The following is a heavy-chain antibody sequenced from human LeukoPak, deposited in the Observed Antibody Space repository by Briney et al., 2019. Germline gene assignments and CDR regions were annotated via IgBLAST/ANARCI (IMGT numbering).Heavy chain of an antibody. J-gene: IGHJ4*02. D-gene: IGHD3-22*01. V-gene: IGHV4-4*07. Sequence: KPSETLSLTCTVSGGSISSYYWSWIRQPAGKGLEWIGRIYTSGSTNYNSSLKSRVTMSVDTSKIQFSLKLSSVTAADTAVYYCATGYYYDSSGYYYEDYWGQGTLVTVSS. CDR3: ATGYYYDSSGYYYEDY. CDR1: GGSISSYY. CDR2: IYTSGST.